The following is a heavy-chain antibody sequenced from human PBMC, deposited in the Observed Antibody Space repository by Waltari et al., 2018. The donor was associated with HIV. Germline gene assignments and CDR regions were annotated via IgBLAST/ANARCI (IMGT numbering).Heavy chain of an antibody. Sequence: QLQLQESGRGLVKPAETLSLTCTVSGDSIRSTSYYWGWIRQPPGKGLEWIGNIYYSGSTFYNPSLKSRVTISIDTSKNHFSLKLTSVTAADTAVYYCARGPYSNYLMYFASWGQGTLVTVSS. D-gene: IGHD4-4*01. J-gene: IGHJ4*02. CDR1: GDSIRSTSYY. V-gene: IGHV4-39*07. CDR3: ARGPYSNYLMYFAS. CDR2: IYYSGST.